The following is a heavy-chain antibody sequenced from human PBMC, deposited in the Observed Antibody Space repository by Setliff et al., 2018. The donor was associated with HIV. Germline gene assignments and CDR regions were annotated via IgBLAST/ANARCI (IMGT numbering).Heavy chain of an antibody. J-gene: IGHJ4*02. CDR1: GYTFTSYY. D-gene: IGHD5-18*01. V-gene: IGHV1-69-2*01. CDR2: IDPEDGET. CDR3: ARDSLRGYNYDFFDT. Sequence: GASVKVSCKASGYTFTSYYMHWVQQAPGKGLEWMGLIDPEDGETIYAEKFQGRVTITAEESTSIVYLEMSSLRSEDTAVYFCARDSLRGYNYDFFDTWGQGTLVTVSS.